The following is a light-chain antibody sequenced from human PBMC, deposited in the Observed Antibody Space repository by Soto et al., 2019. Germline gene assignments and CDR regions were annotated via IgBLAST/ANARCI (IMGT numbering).Light chain of an antibody. Sequence: EIVMTQSPATLSVSPGGRATLSCRASHSIGLAIAWYQHKPGQAPRLLIFDASQRATGIPARFRGSGSGTDFTLSISSLEPEDFAVYYCQQRTDRPPWTFGQGTKVDI. CDR1: HSIGLA. CDR2: DAS. J-gene: IGKJ1*01. V-gene: IGKV3-11*01. CDR3: QQRTDRPPWT.